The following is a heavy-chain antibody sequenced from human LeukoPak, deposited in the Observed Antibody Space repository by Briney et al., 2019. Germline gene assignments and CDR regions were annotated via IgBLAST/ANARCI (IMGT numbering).Heavy chain of an antibody. V-gene: IGHV4-39*01. CDR3: ANRGLVGATPFDY. CDR1: GGSISSSSYY. J-gene: IGHJ4*02. CDR2: IYYSGST. Sequence: SETLSLTCTVSGGSISSSSYYWGWIRQPPGKGLEWIGSIYYSGSTYYNPSLKSRVTISVDTSKNQFSLKLSSVTAADTAVYYCANRGLVGATPFDYWGQGTLATVSS. D-gene: IGHD1-26*01.